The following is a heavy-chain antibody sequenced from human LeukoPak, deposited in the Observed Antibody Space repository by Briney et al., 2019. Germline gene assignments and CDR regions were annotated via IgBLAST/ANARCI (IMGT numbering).Heavy chain of an antibody. Sequence: ASVKVSCKASGYTFTSYDINWVRQATGQGLEWMGWMNPNSGNTGYAQKFQGRVTITRNTSISTAYMELSSLRSEDTAVYYCESIGGSAAGTGVDYWGQGTLVTVSS. CDR2: MNPNSGNT. J-gene: IGHJ4*02. CDR1: GYTFTSYD. CDR3: ESIGGSAAGTGVDY. V-gene: IGHV1-8*03. D-gene: IGHD6-13*01.